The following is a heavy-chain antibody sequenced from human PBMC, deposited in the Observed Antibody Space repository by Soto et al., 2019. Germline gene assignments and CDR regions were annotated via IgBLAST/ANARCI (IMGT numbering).Heavy chain of an antibody. CDR2: INHSGST. J-gene: IGHJ6*03. D-gene: IGHD3-10*01. CDR3: ARGATTMVRGVITSYYYYYYMDV. Sequence: QVQLQQWGAGLLKPSETLSLTCAVYGGSFSGYYWSWIRQPPGKGLEWIGEINHSGSTNYNPSLKSRVTISVDTSKNQFSLKLSSVTAADTAVYYCARGATTMVRGVITSYYYYYYMDVWGKGTTVTVSS. CDR1: GGSFSGYY. V-gene: IGHV4-34*01.